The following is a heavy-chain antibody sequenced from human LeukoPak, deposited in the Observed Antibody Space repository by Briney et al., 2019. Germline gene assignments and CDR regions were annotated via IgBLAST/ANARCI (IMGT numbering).Heavy chain of an antibody. CDR2: ISYDGSNK. CDR1: GFTFSSYG. CDR3: AKDRYSTHNWFDP. V-gene: IGHV3-30*18. Sequence: GGSLRLSCAASGFTFSSYGMHWVRQAPGKGLEWVAIISYDGSNKYYADSVKGRFTISRDNSRNTLCLQMNSLRTEDTAVYYCAKDRYSTHNWFDPWGQGTLVTVSS. D-gene: IGHD5-12*01. J-gene: IGHJ5*02.